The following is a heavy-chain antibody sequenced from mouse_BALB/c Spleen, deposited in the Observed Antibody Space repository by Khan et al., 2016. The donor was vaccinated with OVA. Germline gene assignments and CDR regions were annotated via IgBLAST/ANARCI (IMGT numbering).Heavy chain of an antibody. CDR1: GYSFTTYY. J-gene: IGHJ3*01. CDR3: ARGTFDY. D-gene: IGHD3-3*01. V-gene: IGHV1S135*01. Sequence: VQLQQSGPELMKPGASVNISCKASGYSFTTYYIHWVKQSRGKSLEWIGYVDPFNTDTDYNQKFTGQATLTVDKSSNTAYMHLSGLTSEDSAVYYCARGTFDYWGQGTLVTVSA. CDR2: VDPFNTDT.